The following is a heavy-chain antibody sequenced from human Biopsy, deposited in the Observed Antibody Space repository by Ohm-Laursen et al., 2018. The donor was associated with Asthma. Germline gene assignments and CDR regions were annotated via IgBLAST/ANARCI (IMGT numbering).Heavy chain of an antibody. V-gene: IGHV3-7*01. CDR1: GFTFSNAW. Sequence: SLRLSCSASGFTFSNAWMSWVRQVPGKGLEWVANIKHDGTEKNHVDSLKGRFTISRDNVKNSLYLQMNSLRAEDTAVYYCARTFHFWSPYHAEHYQLWGQGTLVTVSS. J-gene: IGHJ1*01. CDR2: IKHDGTEK. D-gene: IGHD3-3*02. CDR3: ARTFHFWSPYHAEHYQL.